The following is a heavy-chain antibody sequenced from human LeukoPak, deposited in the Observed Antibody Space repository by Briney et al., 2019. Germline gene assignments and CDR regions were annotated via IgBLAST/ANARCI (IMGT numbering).Heavy chain of an antibody. CDR2: ITGSGDST. Sequence: GGSLRLSCAASGFTFSSFSMTWVRQAPGKGLECVSTITGSGDSTYYADSVKGRFTISRDNSKNTLYLQMSNLRAEDTAIYYCAKDRLRGWLGQRAHWFDPWGQGSQVIVSS. J-gene: IGHJ5*02. CDR1: GFTFSSFS. V-gene: IGHV3-23*01. D-gene: IGHD6-19*01. CDR3: AKDRLRGWLGQRAHWFDP.